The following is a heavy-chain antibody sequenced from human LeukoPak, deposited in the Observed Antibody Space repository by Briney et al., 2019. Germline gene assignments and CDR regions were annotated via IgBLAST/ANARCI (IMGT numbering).Heavy chain of an antibody. J-gene: IGHJ4*02. D-gene: IGHD6-19*01. CDR2: IYSGGST. CDR1: GFTFSSNY. V-gene: IGHV3-53*01. Sequence: GGSLRLSCAASGFTFSSNYMSWVRQAPGKGLEWVSVIYSGGSTYYADSVKGRFTISRDNSKNTLYLQMNSLRAEDTAVYYCARGGSGWRFDYWGQGTLVTVSS. CDR3: ARGGSGWRFDY.